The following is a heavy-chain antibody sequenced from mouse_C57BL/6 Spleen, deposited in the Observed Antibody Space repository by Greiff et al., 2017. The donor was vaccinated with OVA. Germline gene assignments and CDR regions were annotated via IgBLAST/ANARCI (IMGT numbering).Heavy chain of an antibody. J-gene: IGHJ4*01. Sequence: QVQLQQPGAELVKPGASVKLSCKASGYTFTSYWMHWVKQRPGQGLEWIGMIHPNSGSTNYNEKFKSKATLTVDKSSSTAYMQLSSLTSEDSAVYYCARGGGGLLRVDYYAMDYWGQGTSVTVSS. V-gene: IGHV1-64*01. D-gene: IGHD1-1*01. CDR3: ARGGGGLLRVDYYAMDY. CDR2: IHPNSGST. CDR1: GYTFTSYW.